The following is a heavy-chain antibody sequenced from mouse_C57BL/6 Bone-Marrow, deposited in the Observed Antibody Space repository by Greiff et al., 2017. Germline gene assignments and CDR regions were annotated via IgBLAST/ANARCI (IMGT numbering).Heavy chain of an antibody. CDR3: ARLELAWFAY. D-gene: IGHD4-1*01. CDR2: ISDGGSYT. V-gene: IGHV5-4*01. J-gene: IGHJ3*01. CDR1: GFTFSSYA. Sequence: EVQLVESGGGLVKPGGSLKLSCAASGFTFSSYAMSWVRQTPEKRLEWVATISDGGSYTYYPDNVKGRFTISRDNAKNNLYLQMRHLKSEDTAMYYCARLELAWFAYWGQGTLVTVSA.